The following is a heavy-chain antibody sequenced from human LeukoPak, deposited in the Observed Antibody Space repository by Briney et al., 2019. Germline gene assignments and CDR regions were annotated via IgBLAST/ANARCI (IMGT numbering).Heavy chain of an antibody. J-gene: IGHJ5*02. D-gene: IGHD3-10*01. CDR1: GFTFSSYA. CDR3: AKGRSGSYYNAWFDP. CDR2: ISGSGGST. Sequence: GGSLRLSCAASGFTFSSYAMSWVRQAPGKGLEWVSAISGSGGSTYYADSVKGRFTISRDNSKNTLYLQMNSLRAEDTAVYYCAKGRSGSYYNAWFDPWGQGTLVTVSS. V-gene: IGHV3-23*01.